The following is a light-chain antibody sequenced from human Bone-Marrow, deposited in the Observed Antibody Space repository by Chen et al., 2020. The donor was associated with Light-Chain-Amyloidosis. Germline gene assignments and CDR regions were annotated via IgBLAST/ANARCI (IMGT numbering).Light chain of an antibody. CDR1: NIGSTS. V-gene: IGLV3-21*02. Sequence: SYVLTQPSSVSVAPGQTATIACGGNNIGSTSVHWYQQTPVQAPLLVVYDDSDRPSGIPERLSGANCGNTATLTISRVEDGDEADYYCQVWDRSSDRPVFGGGTKLTVL. CDR3: QVWDRSSDRPV. J-gene: IGLJ3*02. CDR2: DDS.